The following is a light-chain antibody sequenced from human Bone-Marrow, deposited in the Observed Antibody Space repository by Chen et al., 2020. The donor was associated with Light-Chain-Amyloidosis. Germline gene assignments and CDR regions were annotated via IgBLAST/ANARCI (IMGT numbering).Light chain of an antibody. V-gene: IGLV3-25*03. CDR1: DLPTKY. CDR3: QSADSSGTYEVI. J-gene: IGLJ2*01. Sequence: SYELTQPPSVSASPGQTARITCSGDDLPTKYAYWYQQKPDQAPVLVIHRDTERPSGISERFSGSSSGTTATLTISGVKAEDEADYHCQSADSSGTYEVIFGGGTKLTVL. CDR2: RDT.